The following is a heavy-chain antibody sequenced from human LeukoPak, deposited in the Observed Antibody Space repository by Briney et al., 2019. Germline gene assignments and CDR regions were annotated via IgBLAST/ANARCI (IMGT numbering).Heavy chain of an antibody. Sequence: PSETLSRTRTVSGGSISTYSWKCMPQPPGQGLVWIGYVSSNGGTYNTPSLQSRVTVSLDMSKNQFSLKLSSATAADTAVYYCARDAGGTWFDPWGQGILVTVSS. CDR1: GGSISTYS. V-gene: IGHV4-59*01. J-gene: IGHJ5*02. CDR3: ARDAGGTWFDP. CDR2: VSSNGGT.